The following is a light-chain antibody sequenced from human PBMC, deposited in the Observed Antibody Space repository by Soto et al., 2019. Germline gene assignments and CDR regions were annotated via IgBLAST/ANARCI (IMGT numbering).Light chain of an antibody. CDR1: QGISNY. V-gene: IGKV1-27*01. J-gene: IGKJ1*01. CDR3: QKYNSARWT. CDR2: AAS. Sequence: DIQMTQSPSSLSASVGDRVTITCRASQGISNYLAWYQQKPGKVPKLLIYAASTLQSGVPSRFSGSGSGTDFTLTITSLQPEDVATYYCQKYNSARWTFDQGTKVEIK.